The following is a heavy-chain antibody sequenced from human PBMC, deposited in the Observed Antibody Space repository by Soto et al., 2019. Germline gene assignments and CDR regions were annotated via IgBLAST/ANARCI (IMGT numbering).Heavy chain of an antibody. J-gene: IGHJ3*02. D-gene: IGHD3-22*01. CDR3: AREELPSSGYFLDAFDI. CDR2: IYTRGST. CDR1: GGSISSYS. V-gene: IGHV4-4*07. Sequence: SETLSLTCTVYGGSISSYSWSWLRQTAGKGLERIGRIYTRGSTNYNPSLKCRFTMSVDTSKNQFSLKLSSVTSADMAVYYCAREELPSSGYFLDAFDIWGQGTMVS.